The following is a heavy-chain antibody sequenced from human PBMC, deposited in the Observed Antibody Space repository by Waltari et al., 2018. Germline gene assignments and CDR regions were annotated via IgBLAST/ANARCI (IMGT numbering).Heavy chain of an antibody. V-gene: IGHV1-69*13. CDR2: IIPSFGTA. D-gene: IGHD4-17*01. Sequence: QVQLVQSGAEVKKPGSSVKVSCKASGGTFSSYAISWVRQAPGQGLEWMGGIIPSFGTATYVQKCQGRVKITADESTRTAYMELSSLRSEDTAVYYCARGGLRRNWFDPWGQGTLVTVSS. J-gene: IGHJ5*02. CDR3: ARGGLRRNWFDP. CDR1: GGTFSSYA.